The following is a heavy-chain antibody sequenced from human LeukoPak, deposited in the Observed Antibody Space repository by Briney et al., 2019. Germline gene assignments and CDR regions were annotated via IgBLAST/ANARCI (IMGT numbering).Heavy chain of an antibody. CDR3: AREGAARNFDY. V-gene: IGHV4-34*01. CDR2: INHSGST. Sequence: KPSETLSLTCAVYGGSFSGYYWSWIRQPPGKGLEWIGEINHSGSTNYNPSLKSRVTISVDTSKNQFSLKLSSVTAADTAVYYCAREGAARNFDYWGRGILVTVSS. J-gene: IGHJ4*02. CDR1: GGSFSGYY. D-gene: IGHD6-6*01.